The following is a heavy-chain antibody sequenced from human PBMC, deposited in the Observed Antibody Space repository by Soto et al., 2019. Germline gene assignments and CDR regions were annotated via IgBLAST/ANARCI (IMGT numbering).Heavy chain of an antibody. J-gene: IGHJ6*03. Sequence: EVQLLESGGGLVQPGGSLRLSCAASGFTFSSYGMSWVRQASGKRLEWVSTITTSGGNTYYADSVQGRFTISRDNSKNTLYLQMNSLRAEDTAVYYCAGRYCTNGVCYTNYYYYIDVWGKGTTVTVSS. D-gene: IGHD2-8*01. CDR3: AGRYCTNGVCYTNYYYYIDV. CDR1: GFTFSSYG. V-gene: IGHV3-23*01. CDR2: ITTSGGNT.